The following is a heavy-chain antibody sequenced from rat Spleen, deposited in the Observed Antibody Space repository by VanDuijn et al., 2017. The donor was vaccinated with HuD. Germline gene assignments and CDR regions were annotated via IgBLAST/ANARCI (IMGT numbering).Heavy chain of an antibody. CDR3: AKGFGYWYNDWFAY. V-gene: IGHV4-2*01. Sequence: EVKLVESGGGLVQPGRSLKLSCAASGFNFNDYWMAWVRQGPGKGLEWIGEINKDSSTMNYSPSLKNSFTISRDNAQNTLYLQMNSLRSEDTATYYCAKGFGYWYNDWFAYWGQVTLVTVSS. CDR2: INKDSSTM. CDR1: GFNFNDYW. J-gene: IGHJ3*01. D-gene: IGHD1-9*01.